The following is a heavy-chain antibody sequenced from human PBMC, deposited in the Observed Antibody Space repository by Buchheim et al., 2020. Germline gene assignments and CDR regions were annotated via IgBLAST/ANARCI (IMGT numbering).Heavy chain of an antibody. V-gene: IGHV3-7*01. CDR2: IKQDGSEK. Sequence: EVQLVESGGGLVQPGGSLRLSCAASGFPFSSYWMSWVRQAPGKGLEWVANIKQDGSEKYYVDSVKGRFTISRDNAKNSLYLQMNSLRAEDTAVYYCARDRDWNYVPLDYWGQGTL. CDR1: GFPFSSYW. J-gene: IGHJ4*02. CDR3: ARDRDWNYVPLDY. D-gene: IGHD1-7*01.